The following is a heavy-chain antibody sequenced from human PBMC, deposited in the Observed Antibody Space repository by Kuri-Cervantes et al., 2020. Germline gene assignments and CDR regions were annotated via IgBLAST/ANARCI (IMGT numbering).Heavy chain of an antibody. V-gene: IGHV1-45*02. CDR2: ITPFKGNT. CDR1: GYTFTYRY. Sequence: SVKVSCKASGYTFTYRYLHWVRQAPGQALEWMGWITPFKGNTNYAQKFQDRVTITRDRSMSTAYMELSSLRSEDTAVYYCAAAYCSGGSCYGPHDAFDIWGQGTMVTVSS. J-gene: IGHJ3*02. D-gene: IGHD2-15*01. CDR3: AAAYCSGGSCYGPHDAFDI.